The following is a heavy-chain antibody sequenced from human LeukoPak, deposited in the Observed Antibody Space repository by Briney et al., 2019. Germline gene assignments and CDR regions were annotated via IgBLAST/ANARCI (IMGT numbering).Heavy chain of an antibody. CDR1: GGSISSYY. D-gene: IGHD4-23*01. V-gene: IGHV4-59*01. CDR3: ARVVALGGNKIDY. CDR2: IYYSGST. Sequence: SETLSLTCTVSGGSISSYYWSWIRQPPGKGLEWIGYIYYSGSTNYNPSLKSRVTISVDTSKNQFSLKLSSVTAADTAVYYCARVVALGGNKIDYWGQGTLVTVSS. J-gene: IGHJ4*02.